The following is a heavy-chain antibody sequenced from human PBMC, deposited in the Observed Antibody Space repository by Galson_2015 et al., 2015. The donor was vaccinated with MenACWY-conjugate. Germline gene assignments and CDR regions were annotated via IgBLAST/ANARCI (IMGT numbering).Heavy chain of an antibody. D-gene: IGHD3-22*01. Sequence: SLRLSCAASGFTFSNAWMSWVRQAPGRGLEWVGRIKSKADGGTAHYAAPVKGGFTISRDDSTNTLYLQMSSLKTEDTAVYYCATSRSYYYGSGDYRGYFDLWGRGALVTVSS. V-gene: IGHV3-15*01. J-gene: IGHJ2*01. CDR1: GFTFSNAW. CDR3: ATSRSYYYGSGDYRGYFDL. CDR2: IKSKADGGTA.